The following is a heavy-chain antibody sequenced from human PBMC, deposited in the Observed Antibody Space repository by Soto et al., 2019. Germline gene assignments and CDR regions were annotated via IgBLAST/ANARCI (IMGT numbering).Heavy chain of an antibody. CDR2: IHHSGST. CDR3: ARGKEYSSSWYWYYYYGMDV. V-gene: IGHV4-59*01. J-gene: IGHJ6*02. CDR1: GGSMISYY. Sequence: PSETLSLTCTVSGGSMISYYWSWIRQSPGKGLEWIGYIHHSGSTLYNPSLRNRATVLLDRPNNQFSLRLTSATAADTAVYYCARGKEYSSSWYWYYYYGMDVWGQGTTVTVSS. D-gene: IGHD6-13*01.